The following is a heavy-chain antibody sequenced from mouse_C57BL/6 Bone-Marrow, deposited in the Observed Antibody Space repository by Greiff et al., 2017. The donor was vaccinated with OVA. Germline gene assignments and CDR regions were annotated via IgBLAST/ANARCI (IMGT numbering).Heavy chain of an antibody. CDR3: IYGKPDAMDY. CDR1: GYTFTDYN. J-gene: IGHJ4*01. D-gene: IGHD2-1*01. Sequence: EVQLQQSGPELVKPGASVKLSCKASGYTFTDYNLHWVKQSHGQGLEGIGYINPTNGGTSSNKKFTGKATLTVNKSSSTAYMELRSLTSEDAAVYYCIYGKPDAMDYWGQGTSVTVSS. V-gene: IGHV1-22*01. CDR2: INPTNGGT.